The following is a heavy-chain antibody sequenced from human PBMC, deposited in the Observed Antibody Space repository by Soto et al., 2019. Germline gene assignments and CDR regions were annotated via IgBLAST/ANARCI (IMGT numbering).Heavy chain of an antibody. CDR2: IYHSGST. D-gene: IGHD5-18*01. CDR1: GYSLSSGYY. V-gene: IGHV4-38-2*01. Sequence: LSLTCAVSGYSLSSGYYWGWIRQPPGKGLEWIGSIYHSGSTYYNPSLKSRVTISVDTSKNQFSLKLSSVTAADTAVYYCARVRDTAILWGQGTLVTVSS. CDR3: ARVRDTAIL. J-gene: IGHJ4*02.